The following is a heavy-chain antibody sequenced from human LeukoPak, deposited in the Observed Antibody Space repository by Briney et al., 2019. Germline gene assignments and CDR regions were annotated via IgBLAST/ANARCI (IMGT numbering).Heavy chain of an antibody. D-gene: IGHD5-24*01. J-gene: IGHJ3*02. CDR3: ARDLDRWLQPRAGDAFDI. CDR2: IIPIFGTA. CDR1: GGTFSSYA. V-gene: IGHV1-69*13. Sequence: GASVKVSCKASGGTFSSYAISWVRQAPGQGLEWMGGIIPIFGTANYAQKFQGRVTITADESTSTAYMGLSSLRSEDTAVYYCARDLDRWLQPRAGDAFDIWGQGTMVTVSS.